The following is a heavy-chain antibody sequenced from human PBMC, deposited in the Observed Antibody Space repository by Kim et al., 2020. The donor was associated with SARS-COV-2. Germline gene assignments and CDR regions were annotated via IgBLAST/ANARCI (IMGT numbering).Heavy chain of an antibody. CDR2: IYYSGST. D-gene: IGHD2-8*02. CDR3: AREVALEVYAGGVYYFDY. V-gene: IGHV4-31*03. CDR1: GGSISSGGYY. Sequence: SETLSLTCTVSGGSISSGGYYWSWIRQHPGKGLEWIGYIYYSGSTYYNPSLKSRVTISVDTSKNQFSLKLSSVTAADTAVYYCAREVALEVYAGGVYYFDYWGQGTLVTVSS. J-gene: IGHJ4*02.